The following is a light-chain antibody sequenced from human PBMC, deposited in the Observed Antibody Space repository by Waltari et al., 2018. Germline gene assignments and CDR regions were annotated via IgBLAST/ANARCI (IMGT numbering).Light chain of an antibody. CDR1: SGHTSNV. CDR3: QTGGHGTWV. Sequence: HLVLTQSPSASASLGASVKLTCTLSSGHTSNVIAWLHQQPEKGPRYLMKVNSDGSHSKGDEIPDRFSGSSSGAERYLTISSLQSEDEADYYCQTGGHGTWVFGGGTKLTVL. V-gene: IGLV4-69*01. J-gene: IGLJ3*02. CDR2: VNSDGSH.